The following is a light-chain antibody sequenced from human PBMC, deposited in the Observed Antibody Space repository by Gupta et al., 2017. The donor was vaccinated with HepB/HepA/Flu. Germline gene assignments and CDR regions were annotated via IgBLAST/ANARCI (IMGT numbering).Light chain of an antibody. CDR3: QQYGSSPLT. J-gene: IGKJ4*01. CDR1: QSVSSSY. V-gene: IGKV3-20*01. CDR2: GAS. Sequence: VLTQSPGTLSLSPGERATLSCRASQSVSSSYLAWYQQKPGQAPRLLIYGASSRATGIPDRFSGSGSGTDFTLTISRLEPEDFAVYYCQQYGSSPLTFGGGTKVEIK.